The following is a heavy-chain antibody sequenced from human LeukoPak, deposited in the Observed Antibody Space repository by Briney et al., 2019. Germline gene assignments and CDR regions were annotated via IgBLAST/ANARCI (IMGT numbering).Heavy chain of an antibody. Sequence: GGSLRLSCSASGFTFSDYDMNWVRQAPGKGLKWFSPISGISTHIYYGDSGRGRFRISGANAKNPVYLQMKSLGVEARALYFCAREGHGDYHIWGQGTMVTVCS. D-gene: IGHD4-17*01. J-gene: IGHJ3*02. CDR3: AREGHGDYHI. V-gene: IGHV3-21*01. CDR1: GFTFSDYD. CDR2: ISGISTHI.